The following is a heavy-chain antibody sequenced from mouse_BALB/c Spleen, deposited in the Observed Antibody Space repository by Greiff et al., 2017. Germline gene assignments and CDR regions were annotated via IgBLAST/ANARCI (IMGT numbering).Heavy chain of an antibody. CDR1: GHAFTNYW. Sequence: VQLQQSGAELVRPGTSVKISCKASGHAFTNYWLGWVKQRPGHGLEWIGDIYPGSGNTYYNEKFKGKATLTADKSSSTAYMQLSSLTSEDSAVYFCARGIYYGSSYHWYFDVWGAGTTVTVSS. CDR2: IYPGSGNT. D-gene: IGHD1-1*01. V-gene: IGHV1-63*01. CDR3: ARGIYYGSSYHWYFDV. J-gene: IGHJ1*01.